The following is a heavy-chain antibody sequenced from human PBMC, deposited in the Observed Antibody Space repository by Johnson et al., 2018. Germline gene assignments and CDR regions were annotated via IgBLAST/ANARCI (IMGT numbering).Heavy chain of an antibody. CDR3: AQDQGDYYGSGNAFDI. CDR1: GFTFSSYG. V-gene: IGHV3-30*18. CDR2: FSYDGNNK. D-gene: IGHD3-10*01. Sequence: QVQLVESGGGVVQPGRSLRLSCAASGFTFSSYGMHWVRQAPGKGLEWGAVFSYDGNNKYYADSVKGRFTISRDNSKNTLYLQMNSLRAEHTPVYFGAQDQGDYYGSGNAFDIWGQGTMVTVSS. J-gene: IGHJ3*02.